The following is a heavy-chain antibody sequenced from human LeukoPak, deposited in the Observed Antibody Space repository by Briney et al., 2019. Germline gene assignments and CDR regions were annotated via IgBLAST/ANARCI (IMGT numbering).Heavy chain of an antibody. D-gene: IGHD2-8*02. Sequence: GAPVKVSCKASGYTFTSYAMHWVRQAPGQRLEWMGWINAGNGNTKYSQEFQGRVTITRDTSASTAYMELSSLRSEDMAVYYCARSLSMVGYALDIDYWGQGTLVTVSS. CDR1: GYTFTSYA. J-gene: IGHJ4*02. CDR3: ARSLSMVGYALDIDY. V-gene: IGHV1-3*03. CDR2: INAGNGNT.